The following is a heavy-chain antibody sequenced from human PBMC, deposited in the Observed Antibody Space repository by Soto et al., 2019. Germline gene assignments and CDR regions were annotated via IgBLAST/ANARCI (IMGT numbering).Heavy chain of an antibody. Sequence: QVQLVQSGAEVKKPGSSVKVSCKASGGTFSSYAISWVRQAPGRGLEWMGGIIPIFGTANYAQKFQGRVTITADESTSTAYMELSSLRSEDTAVYYCARGYCSGGSCYQQYFDYWGQGTLVTVSS. J-gene: IGHJ4*02. D-gene: IGHD2-15*01. CDR2: IIPIFGTA. CDR3: ARGYCSGGSCYQQYFDY. CDR1: GGTFSSYA. V-gene: IGHV1-69*01.